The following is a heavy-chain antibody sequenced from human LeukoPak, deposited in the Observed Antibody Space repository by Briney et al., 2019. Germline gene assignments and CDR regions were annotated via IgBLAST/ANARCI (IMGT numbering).Heavy chain of an antibody. CDR3: TRDEYGSSIYVTTFDI. Sequence: GGSLRLSCAASGFTFGDYAMSWFCQAPGKGLEWVGFIKSKAHGGTTEYAASVEGRFTISRDDSKSIAYLQMNSLKTEDTAVYYCTRDEYGSSIYVTTFDIWGQGTMVTVSS. CDR1: GFTFGDYA. J-gene: IGHJ3*02. CDR2: IKSKAHGGTT. V-gene: IGHV3-49*03. D-gene: IGHD3-10*01.